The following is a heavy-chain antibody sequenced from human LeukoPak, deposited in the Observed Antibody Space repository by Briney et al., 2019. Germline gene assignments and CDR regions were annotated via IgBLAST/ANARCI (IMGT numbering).Heavy chain of an antibody. CDR2: IYPGDSDT. CDR1: GYSFTSYW. V-gene: IGHV5-51*01. CDR3: SRQIGNWFEP. D-gene: IGHD3-3*01. Sequence: GESLKISCKGSGYSFTSYWIGWVRQMPGKGLEWMGIIYPGDSDTRYSPSFQGQVTISANKSISIASLQWSSLEGSDTAIYYLSRQIGNWFEPWGQGSLVTVSS. J-gene: IGHJ5*02.